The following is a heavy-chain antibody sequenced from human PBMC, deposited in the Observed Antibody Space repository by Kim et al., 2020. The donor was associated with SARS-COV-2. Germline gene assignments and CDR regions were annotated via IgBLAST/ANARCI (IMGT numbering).Heavy chain of an antibody. V-gene: IGHV4-59*03. J-gene: IGHJ4*02. CDR3: AQPYTSISNSPHLN. D-gene: IGHD3-16*01. CDR1: GTSIRDYY. CDR2: IRYTGIT. Sequence: SETLSLTCTVSGTSIRDYYWNWIRQSPEKGLEWIGYIRYTGITYYNPSLDNRVTLSLDKSKKQFSLRLNSVTAADTAVYYCAQPYTSISNSPHLNWSPGALVTVSS.